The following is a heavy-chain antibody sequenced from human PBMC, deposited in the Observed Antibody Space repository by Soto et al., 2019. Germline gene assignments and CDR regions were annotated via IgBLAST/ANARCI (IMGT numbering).Heavy chain of an antibody. V-gene: IGHV3-33*01. CDR2: IWYDGSNK. CDR1: GFTFSSYG. J-gene: IGHJ4*02. CDR3: ARDLDIVVVPAAMGGYFDY. D-gene: IGHD2-2*03. Sequence: QVQLVESEGGVVQPGRSLRLSCAASGFTFSSYGMHWVRQAPGKGLEWVAVIWYDGSNKYYADSVKGRFTISRDNSKNTLYLQMNSLRAEDTAVYYCARDLDIVVVPAAMGGYFDYWGQGTLVTVSS.